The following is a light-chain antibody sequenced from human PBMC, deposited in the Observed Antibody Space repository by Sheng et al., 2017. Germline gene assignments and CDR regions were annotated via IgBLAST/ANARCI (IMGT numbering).Light chain of an antibody. V-gene: IGKV1-5*03. CDR3: QQYHAYST. Sequence: DIQMTQSPSTLSASVGDRVTITCRASQSISTWLAWYQQKPGKAPKLLIFKASSLETGVPSRFSGSGSGTEFTLTISSLQPDDFATYYCQQYHAYSTFGPGTESRISN. CDR2: KAS. CDR1: QSISTW. J-gene: IGKJ3*01.